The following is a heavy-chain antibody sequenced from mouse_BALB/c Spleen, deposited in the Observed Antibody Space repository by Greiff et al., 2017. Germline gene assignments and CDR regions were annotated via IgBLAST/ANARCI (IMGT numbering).Heavy chain of an antibody. CDR2: INPSTGYT. CDR3: ARGYCDY. J-gene: IGHJ2*01. Sequence: VQLQESGAELAKPGASVKMSCKASGYTFTSYWMHWVKQRPGQGLEWIGYINPSTGYTEYNQKFKDKATLTADKSSSTAYMQLSSLTSEDSAVYYCARGYCDYWGQGTTLTVSS. V-gene: IGHV1-7*01. CDR1: GYTFTSYW.